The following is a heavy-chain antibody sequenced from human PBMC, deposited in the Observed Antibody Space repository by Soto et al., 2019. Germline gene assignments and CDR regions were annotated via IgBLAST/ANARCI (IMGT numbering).Heavy chain of an antibody. Sequence: ASVKVSCKASGYTFTIYYMHWVRQATGQGLEWLGIINPNGGSTTYAQKFQGRVTMTRDTSTSTVYLELSSLRSEDTAVYYCARAGYCSGGTCFHGNCDYWGQGTLVTSPQ. V-gene: IGHV1-46*01. CDR2: INPNGGST. J-gene: IGHJ4*02. CDR3: ARAGYCSGGTCFHGNCDY. CDR1: GYTFTIYY. D-gene: IGHD2-15*01.